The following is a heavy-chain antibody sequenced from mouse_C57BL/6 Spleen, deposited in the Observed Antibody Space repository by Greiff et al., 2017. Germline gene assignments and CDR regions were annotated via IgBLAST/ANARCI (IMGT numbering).Heavy chain of an antibody. CDR3: ARGIYDAMDY. CDR2: INPNNGGT. V-gene: IGHV1-26*01. CDR1: GYTFTDYY. J-gene: IGHJ4*01. Sequence: EVQLQQSGPELVKPGASVKISCKASGYTFTDYYMNWVKQSHGKSLEWIGDINPNNGGTSYNQKFKGKATLTVDKSSSTAYMELRSLTSEDSAVYYCARGIYDAMDYWGQGTSVTVSS.